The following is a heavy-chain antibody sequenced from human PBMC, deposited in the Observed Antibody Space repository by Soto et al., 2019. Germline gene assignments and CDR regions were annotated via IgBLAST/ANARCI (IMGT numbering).Heavy chain of an antibody. J-gene: IGHJ4*02. Sequence: QLRLQESGPGLVKPSETLSLTCTVSRGSISSSGYYWGWIRQPPGKGLEWIGSIYYSGRTYYNPSLKSRVTISVDTSKNQFSLKLSSVTAADTAVYYCARQVGAITFGGPTIIDYWGQGTLVTVSS. V-gene: IGHV4-39*01. CDR1: RGSISSSGYY. CDR2: IYYSGRT. D-gene: IGHD3-16*01. CDR3: ARQVGAITFGGPTIIDY.